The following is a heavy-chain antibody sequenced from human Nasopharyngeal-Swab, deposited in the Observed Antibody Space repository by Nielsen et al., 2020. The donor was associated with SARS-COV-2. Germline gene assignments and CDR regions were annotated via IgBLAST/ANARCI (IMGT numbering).Heavy chain of an antibody. D-gene: IGHD6-6*01. CDR3: ARDQGAAARWII. CDR1: GYTFTGYY. J-gene: IGHJ4*02. CDR2: INPNSGGT. V-gene: IGHV1-2*06. Sequence: AAVKVSCKSTGYTFTGYYMHWVRQAPGQGLEWMGRINPNSGGTNYAQKFQGRVTMTRDTSIRTAYMELSRQGSDDTAVYYCARDQGAAARWIIWGQGTLVTVSS.